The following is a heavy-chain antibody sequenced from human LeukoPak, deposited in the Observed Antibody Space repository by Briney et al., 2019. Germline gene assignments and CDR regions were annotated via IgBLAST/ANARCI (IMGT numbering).Heavy chain of an antibody. CDR3: ARETSGGSYYDL. Sequence: GWSVRLCSEASGFALTSTGMHCVRYGPATGPERVSFIRFDGSNRYYADSVKGRFTISRDTSKSTLYLQMDRLRSNDTAVYFCARETSGGSYYDLWGRGTLVTVSS. V-gene: IGHV3-30*02. J-gene: IGHJ2*01. CDR2: IRFDGSNR. D-gene: IGHD1-26*01. CDR1: GFALTSTG.